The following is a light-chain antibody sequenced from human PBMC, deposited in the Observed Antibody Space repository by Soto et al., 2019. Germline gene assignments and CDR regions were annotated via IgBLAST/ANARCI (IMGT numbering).Light chain of an antibody. CDR3: QQSYRSPYT. V-gene: IGKV1-39*01. CDR2: GAS. J-gene: IGKJ2*01. CDR1: QNINIY. Sequence: MQLTQSPSSLSASVGDRVTVTCRASQNINIYLNWYQQKPGKAPTLLIYGASSLQSGAPSRFSGGGYRTDFTLTISSLQAEDVATYYCQQSYRSPYTFGQGTRLEI.